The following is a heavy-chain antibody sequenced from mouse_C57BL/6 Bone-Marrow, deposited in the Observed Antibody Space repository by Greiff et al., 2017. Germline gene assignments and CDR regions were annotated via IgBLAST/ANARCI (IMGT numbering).Heavy chain of an antibody. CDR1: GFTFSSYA. CDR3: TRRGQLRLYYYAMDY. CDR2: ISSGGDYI. D-gene: IGHD3-2*02. J-gene: IGHJ4*01. V-gene: IGHV5-9-1*02. Sequence: EVHLVESGEGLVKPGGSLKLSCAASGFTFSSYAMSWVRQPPEKRLEWVAYISSGGDYIYYADTVKGRFTISRANARNTLSLQMSSLKSEDTAMYYCTRRGQLRLYYYAMDYWGQGTSVTVSS.